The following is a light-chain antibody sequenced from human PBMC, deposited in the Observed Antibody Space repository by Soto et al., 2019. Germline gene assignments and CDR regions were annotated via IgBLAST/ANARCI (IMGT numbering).Light chain of an antibody. V-gene: IGKV1-5*03. Sequence: DIQMTQSPSTLSASVGDRVTISCRASQSISIWLAWYQQKPGKAPKILIYKASSLESGVPSRFSGSGSGTEFTLTISSLQPDDFATYYCQQLNSYLITFGQGTRLEIK. CDR1: QSISIW. CDR3: QQLNSYLIT. CDR2: KAS. J-gene: IGKJ5*01.